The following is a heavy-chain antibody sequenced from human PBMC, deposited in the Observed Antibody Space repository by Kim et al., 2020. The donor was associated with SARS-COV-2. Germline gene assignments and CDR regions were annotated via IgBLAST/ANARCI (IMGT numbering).Heavy chain of an antibody. J-gene: IGHJ4*02. V-gene: IGHV3-9*01. CDR1: GFTFGDYA. CDR3: AKGRYCSGGSCYDY. D-gene: IGHD2-15*01. Sequence: GGSLRLSCAASGFTFGDYAMHWVRQAPGKGLEWVSGISWNSGSIGYADSVKGRFTISRDNAKNSLYLQMNSLRAEDTALYYCAKGRYCSGGSCYDYWGQGTLVTVSS. CDR2: ISWNSGSI.